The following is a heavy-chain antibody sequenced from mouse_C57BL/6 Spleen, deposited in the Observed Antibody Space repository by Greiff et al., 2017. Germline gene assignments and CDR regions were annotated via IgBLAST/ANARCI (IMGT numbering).Heavy chain of an antibody. V-gene: IGHV1-81*01. D-gene: IGHD1-1*01. CDR3: ARSDYGSSYLYAMDY. Sequence: VQLQQSGAELARPGASVKLSCTASGFTFTSYGISWVKQRTGQGLEWIGEIYPGSGKTYYTEKFKGKATLTADTSSSTAYMELSSLTSEDSAVYFGARSDYGSSYLYAMDYWGQGTSVTVSS. CDR2: IYPGSGKT. CDR1: GFTFTSYG. J-gene: IGHJ4*01.